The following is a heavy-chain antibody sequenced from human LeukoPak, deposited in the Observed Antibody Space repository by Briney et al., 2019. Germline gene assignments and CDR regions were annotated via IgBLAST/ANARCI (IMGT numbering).Heavy chain of an antibody. CDR3: ARDLTCGGDCYFFDY. Sequence: SETLSLTCTVSGGSISSYYWSWIRQPAGKGLEWIGRIYTSGSTNYNPSLKSRVTMSVDTSKNQFSLKLSSVTAADTAVYYCARDLTCGGDCYFFDYWGQGTLVTVSS. V-gene: IGHV4-4*07. J-gene: IGHJ4*02. CDR1: GGSISSYY. D-gene: IGHD2-21*01. CDR2: IYTSGST.